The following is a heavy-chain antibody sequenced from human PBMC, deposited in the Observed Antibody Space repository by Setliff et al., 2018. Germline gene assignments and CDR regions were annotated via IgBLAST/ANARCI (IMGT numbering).Heavy chain of an antibody. CDR2: VDGSGYST. D-gene: IGHD3-9*01. J-gene: IGHJ4*02. CDR1: GFTFRSYS. Sequence: PGGSLRLSCAASGFTFRSYSMNWVRQAPGKGLDWVSTVDGSGYSTFYADSVKGRFTISRDNSKNTLHLQMNSLRAKDTAVYYCAKGSRDDWESAYWGQGTQVTVSS. CDR3: AKGSRDDWESAY. V-gene: IGHV3-23*01.